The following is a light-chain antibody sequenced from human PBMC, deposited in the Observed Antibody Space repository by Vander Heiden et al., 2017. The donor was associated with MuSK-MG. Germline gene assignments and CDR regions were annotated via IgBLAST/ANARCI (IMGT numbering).Light chain of an antibody. CDR3: QQDGSSPPYT. CDR1: QSVSRSY. CDR2: GAS. J-gene: IGKJ2*01. Sequence: EIVLTQSPGTLSLSPGERATLSCRASQSVSRSYLAWYQQKPGQAPRLLIYGASSRGTGIPDRFSGSGYGTDFTRTISRREPEDFAVYYCQQDGSSPPYTFGQRTKLEIK. V-gene: IGKV3-20*01.